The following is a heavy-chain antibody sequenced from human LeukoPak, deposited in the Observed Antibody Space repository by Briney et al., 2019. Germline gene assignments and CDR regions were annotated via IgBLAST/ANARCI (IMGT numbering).Heavy chain of an antibody. CDR2: IVVGSGNT. V-gene: IGHV1-58*02. J-gene: IGHJ3*02. Sequence: EASVKVSCKASGFTFTSSAMQWVRQARGQRHEWIGWIVVGSGNTNYAQKFQERVTITRDMSTSTAYMELSSLRSEDTAVYYCAAGFWSRTTGAFDIWGQGTMVTVSS. CDR3: AAGFWSRTTGAFDI. D-gene: IGHD1-1*01. CDR1: GFTFTSSA.